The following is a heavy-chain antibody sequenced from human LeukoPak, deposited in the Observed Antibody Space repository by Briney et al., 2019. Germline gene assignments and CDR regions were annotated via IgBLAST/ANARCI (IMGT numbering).Heavy chain of an antibody. V-gene: IGHV3-15*01. Sequence: GGSLRLSCAASGFTFSNAWMSWVRQAPGKGLEWGGRIKSKTDGGTTDYAAPVKGRFTISRDDSKNTLYLQMNSLKTEDTAVYYCTTDLYLGYYYGMDVWGQGTTVTVSS. CDR1: GFTFSNAW. CDR2: IKSKTDGGTT. J-gene: IGHJ6*02. D-gene: IGHD2/OR15-2a*01. CDR3: TTDLYLGYYYGMDV.